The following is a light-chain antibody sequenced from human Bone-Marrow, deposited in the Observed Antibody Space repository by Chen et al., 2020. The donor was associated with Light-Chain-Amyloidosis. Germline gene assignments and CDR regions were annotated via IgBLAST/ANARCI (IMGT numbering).Light chain of an antibody. CDR2: DDS. Sequence: YVLTQPPSVSVAPGQTAEITCGGDNIGDINVHWYQQRAGQAPVLVVYDDSDRPSGIPERFSGSNSGNTATLTISRVEAGDEADYYCQVWDSSVDHRVFGGGTKLTVL. V-gene: IGLV3-21*02. J-gene: IGLJ3*02. CDR3: QVWDSSVDHRV. CDR1: NIGDIN.